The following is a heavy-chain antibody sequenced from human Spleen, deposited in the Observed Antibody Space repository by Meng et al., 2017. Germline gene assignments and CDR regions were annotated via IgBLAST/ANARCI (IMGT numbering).Heavy chain of an antibody. CDR3: ARVLGLYCSGGSCYGDYYYYGMDV. CDR1: GFTFSSYW. J-gene: IGHJ6*02. D-gene: IGHD2-15*01. Sequence: GESLKISCAASGFTFSSYWMNWVRQAPGKGLEWVANVKQDGSEKYYVDSVKGRFTISRDNAKNSLYLQMNSLRAEDTAVYYCARVLGLYCSGGSCYGDYYYYGMDVWGQGTTVTVSS. CDR2: VKQDGSEK. V-gene: IGHV3-7*01.